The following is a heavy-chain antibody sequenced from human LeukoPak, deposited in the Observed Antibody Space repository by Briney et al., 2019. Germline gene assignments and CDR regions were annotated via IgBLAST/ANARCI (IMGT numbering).Heavy chain of an antibody. J-gene: IGHJ4*01. CDR2: IIPIFGTA. V-gene: IGHV1-69*13. CDR3: ARDGDYDSSGYYNY. Sequence: SVKVSCKASGYTFTSYGISWVRQAPGQGLEWMGGIIPIFGTANYAQKFQGRVTITADESTSTAYMELSSLRSEDTAVYYCARDGDYDSSGYYNYWGQEPWSPSPQ. D-gene: IGHD3-22*01. CDR1: GYTFTSYG.